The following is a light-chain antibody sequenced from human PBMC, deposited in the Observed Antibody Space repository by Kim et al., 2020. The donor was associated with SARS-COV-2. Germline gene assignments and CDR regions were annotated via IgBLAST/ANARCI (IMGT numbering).Light chain of an antibody. V-gene: IGLV1-51*01. CDR1: RSNIGNNP. Sequence: QSVLTQPPSVSAAPGHKVTISCFGSRSNIGNNPVSWYQQFPGTAPRLITYDNDKRPSGIPDRFSSSKSGTSATLGITGLRTGDEADYYCATWDSSLSVWVFGGGTQLTVL. J-gene: IGLJ3*02. CDR3: ATWDSSLSVWV. CDR2: DND.